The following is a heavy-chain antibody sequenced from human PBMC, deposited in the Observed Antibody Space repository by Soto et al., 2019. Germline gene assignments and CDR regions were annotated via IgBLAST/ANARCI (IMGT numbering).Heavy chain of an antibody. Sequence: QVQLVESGGGVVQPGRSLRLSCAASGFTFSHYGMHWVRQAPGKGLEWVAIISYDGRNEYYADSVKGRFTISRDNSKNTLYMQMNSLRAEDTAVYYCAKDLVAWSNYYYYGMDVWGQGPTVTVSS. CDR1: GFTFSHYG. CDR2: ISYDGRNE. V-gene: IGHV3-30*18. D-gene: IGHD6-6*01. J-gene: IGHJ6*02. CDR3: AKDLVAWSNYYYYGMDV.